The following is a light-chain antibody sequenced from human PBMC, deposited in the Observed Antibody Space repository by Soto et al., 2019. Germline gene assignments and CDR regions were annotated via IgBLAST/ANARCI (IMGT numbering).Light chain of an antibody. V-gene: IGLV2-8*01. J-gene: IGLJ1*01. CDR2: EVN. CDR1: SSDVGTYNY. CDR3: SSYAGNNNLYV. Sequence: QSVLTQPPSASGSPGQSATISCTGTSSDVGTYNYVSWYQQHPGKAPKLMIYEVNKRPAGVPDRFSGSKSGIMASLTVSGLQAEDEADYYCSSYAGNNNLYVFGTGTKVTVL.